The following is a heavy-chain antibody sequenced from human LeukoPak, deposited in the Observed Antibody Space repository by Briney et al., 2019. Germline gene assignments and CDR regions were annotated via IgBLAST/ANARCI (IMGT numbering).Heavy chain of an antibody. CDR3: ARDADGSSSPAADY. D-gene: IGHD6-13*01. J-gene: IGHJ4*02. CDR1: GFTFSSYA. V-gene: IGHV3-30-3*01. Sequence: GGSLRLSCAASGFTFSSYAMHWVRQAPGKGLEWVAVISYDGSNKYYVDSVKGRFTISRDNSKNTLYLQMNSLRAEDTAVYYCARDADGSSSPAADYWGQGTLVTVSS. CDR2: ISYDGSNK.